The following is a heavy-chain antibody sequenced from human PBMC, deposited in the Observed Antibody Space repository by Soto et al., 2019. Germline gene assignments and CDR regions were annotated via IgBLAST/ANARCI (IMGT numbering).Heavy chain of an antibody. Sequence: QVQLQESGPGLVKPSETLSLSCVVSGGSVITSNWWSWVRQAPGKGLEWIADISHNGSRNYNPSLKSGVAISVDKSNNLFSLNLNYVTAADTAVYYCAREMVLAGTTWFFDVWGRGTLVTVST. CDR1: GGSVITSNW. D-gene: IGHD6-19*01. CDR3: AREMVLAGTTWFFDV. J-gene: IGHJ2*01. CDR2: ISHNGSR. V-gene: IGHV4-4*02.